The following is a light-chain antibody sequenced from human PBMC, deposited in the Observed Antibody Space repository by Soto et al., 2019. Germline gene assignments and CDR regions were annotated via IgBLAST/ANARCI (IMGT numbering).Light chain of an antibody. Sequence: QSVLTQPRSVSGSPGQSVTISCTGTSSDVGGYNYVSWYQQHPGKAPKLMIYDVSKRPSGVPDRFSGSKSGNTASLTISGLQAADEADYYCCSYAGSYVFGTGTKATVL. CDR1: SSDVGGYNY. CDR3: CSYAGSYV. CDR2: DVS. J-gene: IGLJ1*01. V-gene: IGLV2-11*01.